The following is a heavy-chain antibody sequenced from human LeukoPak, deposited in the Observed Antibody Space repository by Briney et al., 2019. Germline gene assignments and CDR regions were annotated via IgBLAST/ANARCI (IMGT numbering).Heavy chain of an antibody. J-gene: IGHJ5*02. Sequence: SETLSLTCTVSGGSISSSSYYWGWIRQPPRKGLEWIGSIYYSGSTYYNPSLKSRVTISVDTSKNQFSLKLSSVTAADTAVYYCARPLGYCSGGSCYFNWFDPWGQGTLVTVSS. CDR2: IYYSGST. V-gene: IGHV4-39*01. D-gene: IGHD2-15*01. CDR1: GGSISSSSYY. CDR3: ARPLGYCSGGSCYFNWFDP.